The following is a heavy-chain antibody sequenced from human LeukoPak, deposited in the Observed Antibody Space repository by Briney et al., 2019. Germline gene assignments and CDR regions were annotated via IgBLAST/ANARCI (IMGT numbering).Heavy chain of an antibody. Sequence: SETLSLTCTVSGGSISSGDYYWSWIRQPPGKGLEWIGYIYYSGSTYYNPSLKSRVTISVDTSKNQFSLKLSSVTAADTAVYYCARQSLAAYCGGDCYYFDYWGQGTLVTVSS. V-gene: IGHV4-30-4*01. CDR3: ARQSLAAYCGGDCYYFDY. D-gene: IGHD2-21*02. CDR2: IYYSGST. J-gene: IGHJ4*02. CDR1: GGSISSGDYY.